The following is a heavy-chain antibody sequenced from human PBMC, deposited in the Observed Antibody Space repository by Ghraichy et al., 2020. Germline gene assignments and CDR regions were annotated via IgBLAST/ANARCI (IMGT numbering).Heavy chain of an antibody. CDR1: EFTFSSYK. D-gene: IGHD6-13*01. V-gene: IGHV3-21*06. CDR3: VRVIMGRGVCSSPMCLGLYYGRDV. J-gene: IGHJ6*02. Sequence: GGSLRLSCAASEFTFSSYKMNWVRQAPGKGLEWVASISSSGDKIYYADSLKGRFSISRDNGKNSVYLQMNSLRAEDTAVYYCVRVIMGRGVCSSPMCLGLYYGRDVGGRGTTVTVS. CDR2: ISSSGDKI.